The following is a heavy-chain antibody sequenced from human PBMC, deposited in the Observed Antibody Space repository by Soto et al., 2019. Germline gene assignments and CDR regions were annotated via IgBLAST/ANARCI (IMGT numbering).Heavy chain of an antibody. V-gene: IGHV4-30-4*01. J-gene: IGHJ5*02. CDR3: ARDGITGTTGYWFDP. D-gene: IGHD1-7*01. CDR2: IYYSGST. CDR1: GGSISSGDYY. Sequence: PSETLSLTCTVSGGSISSGDYYWSWIRQPPGKGLEWIGYIYYSGSTYYNPSLESRVTISVDTSKNQFSLKLSSVTAADTAVYYCARDGITGTTGYWFDPWGQGTLVTVSS.